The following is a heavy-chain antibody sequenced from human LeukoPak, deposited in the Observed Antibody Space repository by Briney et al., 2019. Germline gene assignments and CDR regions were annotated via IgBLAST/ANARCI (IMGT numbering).Heavy chain of an antibody. CDR3: AREYISDYGGNSGFDY. V-gene: IGHV4-30-4*01. Sequence: SETLSLTCTVSGGSISSGDYYWSWIRQPPGKGLEWIVYIYYSGSTYYNPSLKSRVTISVDTSKNQFSLKLSSVTAADTAVYYCAREYISDYGGNSGFDYWGQGTLVTVSS. D-gene: IGHD4-23*01. CDR2: IYYSGST. CDR1: GGSISSGDYY. J-gene: IGHJ4*02.